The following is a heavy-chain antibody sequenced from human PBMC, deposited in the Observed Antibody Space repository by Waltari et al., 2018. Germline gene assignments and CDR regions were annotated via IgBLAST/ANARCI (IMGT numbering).Heavy chain of an antibody. CDR1: GYTFTGYY. D-gene: IGHD4-17*01. Sequence: QVQLVQSGAEVKKPGASVKVSCKASGYTFTGYYMHWVRQAPGQGLEWMGWINPNRGGTNYAQKFQGRVTMTRDTSISTAYMELSRLRSDDTAVYYCAREVGDYGYFDYWGQGTLVTVSS. CDR3: AREVGDYGYFDY. V-gene: IGHV1-2*02. CDR2: INPNRGGT. J-gene: IGHJ4*02.